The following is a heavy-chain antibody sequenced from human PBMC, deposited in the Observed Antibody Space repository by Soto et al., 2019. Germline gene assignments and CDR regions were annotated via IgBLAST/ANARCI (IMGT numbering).Heavy chain of an antibody. Sequence: SETLSLTCAVYGGSFSGYYWSWIRQPPGKGLEWIGEINHSGSTNYNPSLKSRVTISVDTSKNQFSLKLSSVTAADAAVYYCARVPGYSSSWYVQYYYGMVVWGPGTTVTVSS. CDR3: ARVPGYSSSWYVQYYYGMVV. CDR1: GGSFSGYY. J-gene: IGHJ6*02. D-gene: IGHD6-13*01. V-gene: IGHV4-34*01. CDR2: INHSGST.